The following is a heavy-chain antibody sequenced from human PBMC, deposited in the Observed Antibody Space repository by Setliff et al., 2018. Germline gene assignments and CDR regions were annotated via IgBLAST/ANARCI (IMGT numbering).Heavy chain of an antibody. CDR1: GFTFSTYA. D-gene: IGHD6-25*01. V-gene: IGHV3-23*03. CDR2: IYSGDRNT. J-gene: IGHJ5*02. CDR3: VPGRGS. Sequence: PGGSLRLSCAASGFTFSTYAMSWVRQAPGKGLEWVSTIYSGDRNTFYTDSVKGRFTISRDSSKNTLYLQMNSLRAEDTAVFYCVPGRGSWGQGALVTVSS.